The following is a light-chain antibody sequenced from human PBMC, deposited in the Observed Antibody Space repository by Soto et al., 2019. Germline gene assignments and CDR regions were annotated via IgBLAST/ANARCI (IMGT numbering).Light chain of an antibody. Sequence: EIVLTQSPGTLSLSPGERATLSCRASQSVSSSYLAWYQQKPGQAPRLLIYGSTSRATGVPDRLSGSGSGTDFTLTISRLEPEDFAVYFCQQYGSSPSTCGQGTKVEIK. CDR2: GST. J-gene: IGKJ1*01. V-gene: IGKV3-20*01. CDR1: QSVSSSY. CDR3: QQYGSSPST.